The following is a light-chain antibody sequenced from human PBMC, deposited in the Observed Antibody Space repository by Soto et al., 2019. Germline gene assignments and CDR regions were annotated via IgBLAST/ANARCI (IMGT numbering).Light chain of an antibody. Sequence: EVLMTQSPDTLYVSPGERVTLSCRASQSDSDNLAWYQQKPGQGPRLLVYRASTRTLGIPARFSGSESGTEFTLTISSLQSEDFAVYYCQQYNSWPITFGQGTRLEIK. J-gene: IGKJ5*01. V-gene: IGKV3-15*01. CDR3: QQYNSWPIT. CDR2: RAS. CDR1: QSDSDN.